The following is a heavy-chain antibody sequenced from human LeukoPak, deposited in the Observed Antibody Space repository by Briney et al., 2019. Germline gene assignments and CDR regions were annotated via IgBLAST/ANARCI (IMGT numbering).Heavy chain of an antibody. J-gene: IGHJ5*02. CDR1: GFTFSSFW. Sequence: TGGPLRLSCAASGFTFSSFWMSWVRQAPGKGLEWVAHIKEDGSMQSYVDSVKGRFTISRDNAKNSVYLQMNSLRAEDTAVYYCARVVTWFDPWGQGSLVIVSS. V-gene: IGHV3-7*04. CDR2: IKEDGSMQ. CDR3: ARVVTWFDP.